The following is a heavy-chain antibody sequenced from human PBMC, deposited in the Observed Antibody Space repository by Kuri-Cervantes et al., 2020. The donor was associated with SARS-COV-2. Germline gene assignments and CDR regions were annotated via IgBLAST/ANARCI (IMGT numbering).Heavy chain of an antibody. J-gene: IGHJ6*02. D-gene: IGHD2-2*01. Sequence: GSLRLSCAASGFTFSSYAMSWVRQAPGKGLEWIGEINHSGSTNYNPSLKSRVTISVDTSKNQFSLKLSSVTAADTAVYYCARVSGYCSSTSCRSYGYYYYGMDVWGQGTTVTVSS. CDR3: ARVSGYCSSTSCRSYGYYYYGMDV. V-gene: IGHV4-34*01. CDR1: GFTFSSYA. CDR2: INHSGST.